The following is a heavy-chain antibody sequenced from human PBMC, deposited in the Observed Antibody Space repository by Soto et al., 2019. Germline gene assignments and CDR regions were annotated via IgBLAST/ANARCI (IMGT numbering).Heavy chain of an antibody. CDR1: GFTFNNYA. Sequence: EVQLLESGGGLVQPGGSLRLSCAASGFTFNNYAMTWVRQAPGKGLEWVSAISGGGDTTSYADSVKGRCTVSRDGSKNTVYLQMSSVRAEDTALYYCAKGRGGSGSLTPRVDFWGQGTLVTVSS. V-gene: IGHV3-23*01. CDR2: ISGGGDTT. J-gene: IGHJ4*02. D-gene: IGHD3-10*01. CDR3: AKGRGGSGSLTPRVDF.